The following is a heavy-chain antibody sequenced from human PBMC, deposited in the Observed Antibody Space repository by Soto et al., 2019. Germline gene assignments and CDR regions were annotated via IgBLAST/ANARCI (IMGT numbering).Heavy chain of an antibody. CDR2: INPYNGKT. V-gene: IGHV1-18*01. Sequence: QVQLEQSGAEVKKSGASVKVSCKASGYIFSTHGIHWVRQAPGQGLEWMGWINPYNGKTNYAQKFQGRVTMTTETSRKTAYMELRSLRSDDTAVYYCARVQIVVVVGGTPADYWGQGTLVTVSS. D-gene: IGHD2-15*01. CDR3: ARVQIVVVVGGTPADY. CDR1: GYIFSTHG. J-gene: IGHJ4*02.